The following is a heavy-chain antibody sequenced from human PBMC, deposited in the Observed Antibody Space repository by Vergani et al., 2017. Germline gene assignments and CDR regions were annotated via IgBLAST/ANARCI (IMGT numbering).Heavy chain of an antibody. CDR3: ARLGLSTRPPRHTIDY. CDR1: GFTFSSYS. Sequence: EVQLVESGGGLVQPGGSLRLSCAASGFTFSSYSMNWVRQAPGKGLEWVSYISSSSSTIYYADSVKGRFTISRDNAKNSLYLQMNSLRAEDTAVYYCARLGLSTRPPRHTIDYWGQGTLVTVSS. J-gene: IGHJ4*02. CDR2: ISSSSSTI. V-gene: IGHV3-48*01. D-gene: IGHD1-1*01.